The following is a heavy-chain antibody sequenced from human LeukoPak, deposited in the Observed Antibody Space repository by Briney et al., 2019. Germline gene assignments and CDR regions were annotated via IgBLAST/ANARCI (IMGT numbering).Heavy chain of an antibody. Sequence: AGSLRLSCAASGFTFSNYSMNWVRQVPGKGLEWVSFISQSGSIVYHAESVKGRFTISRDDARASLQLQMNSLRDEDTAVYYCARGSVGSVAGTGDYWGQGTLVTVSS. V-gene: IGHV3-48*02. D-gene: IGHD6-19*01. CDR3: ARGSVGSVAGTGDY. CDR2: ISQSGSIV. CDR1: GFTFSNYS. J-gene: IGHJ4*02.